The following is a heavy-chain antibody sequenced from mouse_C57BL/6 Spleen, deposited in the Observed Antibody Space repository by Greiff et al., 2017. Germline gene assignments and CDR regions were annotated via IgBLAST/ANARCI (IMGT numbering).Heavy chain of an antibody. CDR1: GFNIKDYY. Sequence: VQLKQSGAELVRPGASVKLSCTASGFNIKDYYMHWVKQRPEQGLEWIGRIDPEDGDTEYAPKFQGKATMTADTSSNTAYLQLSSLTSEDTAVXYCTTSVYDGYPSDWGQGTLVTVSA. V-gene: IGHV14-1*01. D-gene: IGHD2-3*01. CDR3: TTSVYDGYPSD. J-gene: IGHJ3*01. CDR2: IDPEDGDT.